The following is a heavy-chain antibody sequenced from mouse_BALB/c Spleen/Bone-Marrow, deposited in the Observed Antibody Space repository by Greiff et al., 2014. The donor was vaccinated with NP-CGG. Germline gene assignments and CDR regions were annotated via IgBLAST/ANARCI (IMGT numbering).Heavy chain of an antibody. J-gene: IGHJ4*01. Sequence: QVHVKQSGAELARPGASVKLSCKASGYTFTSYWMQWVKQRPGQDLEWIGAIYPGDGDTRYTQKFRGKATLTADKSSNTAYMQLSSLTSEDSAVYFCASPYGNYDAMDYWGQGTSVTVSS. CDR3: ASPYGNYDAMDY. D-gene: IGHD2-1*01. CDR2: IYPGDGDT. CDR1: GYTFTSYW. V-gene: IGHV1-87*01.